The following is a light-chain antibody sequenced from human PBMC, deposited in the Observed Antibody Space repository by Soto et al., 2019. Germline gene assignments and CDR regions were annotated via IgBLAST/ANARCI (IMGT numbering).Light chain of an antibody. CDR2: EVN. V-gene: IGLV2-23*02. Sequence: QSLLTQPASVSGSPGQSITISCTGTSSDCGNYNLVSWYQQHPGKVPKLILFEVNKRPSGVSGRFSGSKSGNTASLTISGLQAEDEADYYCCSFTSSNTHVFGTGTKVTVL. CDR3: CSFTSSNTHV. CDR1: SSDCGNYNL. J-gene: IGLJ1*01.